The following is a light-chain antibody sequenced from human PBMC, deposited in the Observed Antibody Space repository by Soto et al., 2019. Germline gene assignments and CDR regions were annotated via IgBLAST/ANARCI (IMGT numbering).Light chain of an antibody. CDR3: QQFSSYPLT. V-gene: IGKV3-20*01. CDR1: QTVRNNY. CDR2: DAS. Sequence: VVPQSPGTLSLSPGERATLSCRAIQTVRNNYLAWYQQKPGQAPRLLIYDASSRATGISDRFSGGGSGTDFTLTISRLEPEDFAVYYCQQFSSYPLTFGGGTKVDIK. J-gene: IGKJ4*01.